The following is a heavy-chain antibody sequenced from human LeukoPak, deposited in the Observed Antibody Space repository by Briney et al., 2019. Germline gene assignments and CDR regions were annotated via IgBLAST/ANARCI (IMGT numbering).Heavy chain of an antibody. D-gene: IGHD6-13*01. J-gene: IGHJ4*02. Sequence: ASVKVSCKASGYSFTNCGISWVRQAPGQGLEWMGWISGFNGNANFAPKLQDRVTLTTDASTSTAYMELRSLRSDDTAVHYCARDERSAAAGSTHYFDSWGQGTLVTVSS. CDR1: GYSFTNCG. CDR2: ISGFNGNA. CDR3: ARDERSAAAGSTHYFDS. V-gene: IGHV1-18*01.